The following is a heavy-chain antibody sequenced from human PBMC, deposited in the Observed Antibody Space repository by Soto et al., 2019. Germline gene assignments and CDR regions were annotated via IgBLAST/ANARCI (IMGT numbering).Heavy chain of an antibody. J-gene: IGHJ1*01. Sequence: GGSLRLSCAASGFTFSTYSMNWVRQAPGKGLEWVSYISSSSSTIFYTDSVKGRFTVSRDNAKNSLYLQMNSLRAEDTAVYYCAILTYYDDHREPHAYSGQGT. CDR3: AILTYYDDHREPHAY. V-gene: IGHV3-48*01. D-gene: IGHD3-3*01. CDR1: GFTFSTYS. CDR2: ISSSSSTI.